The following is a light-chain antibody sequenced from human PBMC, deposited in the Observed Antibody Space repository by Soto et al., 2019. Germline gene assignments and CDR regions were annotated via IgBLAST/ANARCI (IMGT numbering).Light chain of an antibody. CDR1: QNISSW. CDR3: QHYKAFSPWT. CDR2: DAS. Sequence: DLEMPKSPSPLTASLWDRVTITCRASQNISSWSAWYQQKAGNAPKSLIYDASSLESGVPSSMSGSGSGTEFTLTITHLQHDDSATYYCQHYKAFSPWTCGQGTKVEIK. V-gene: IGKV1-5*01. J-gene: IGKJ1*01.